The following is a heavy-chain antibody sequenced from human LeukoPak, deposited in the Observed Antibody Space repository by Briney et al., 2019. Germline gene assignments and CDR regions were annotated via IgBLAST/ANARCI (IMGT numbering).Heavy chain of an antibody. V-gene: IGHV3-9*01. CDR1: GFTFDDYA. CDR2: ISWNSGSI. Sequence: PGRSLRLSCAASGFTFDDYAMHWVRQAPGKGLEWVSGISWNSGSIGYADSVKGRFTISRDNAKNSLYLQMNSLRVEDTALYYCARSASYSYDAFDIWGQGTMVTVSS. J-gene: IGHJ3*02. CDR3: ARSASYSYDAFDI. D-gene: IGHD1-26*01.